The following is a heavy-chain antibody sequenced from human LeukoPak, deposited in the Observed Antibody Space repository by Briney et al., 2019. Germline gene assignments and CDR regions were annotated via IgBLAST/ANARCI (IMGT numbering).Heavy chain of an antibody. V-gene: IGHV1-69*05. CDR2: IIPIFGTA. D-gene: IGHD6-19*01. J-gene: IGHJ5*02. Sequence: ASVKVSCKASGGTFSSYAISWVRQAPGQGLEWMGGIIPIFGTANYAQKFQGRVTITTDESASTAYMELSSLRSEDTAVYYCARGASGWYTNWFDPWGQGTLVTVSS. CDR1: GGTFSSYA. CDR3: ARGASGWYTNWFDP.